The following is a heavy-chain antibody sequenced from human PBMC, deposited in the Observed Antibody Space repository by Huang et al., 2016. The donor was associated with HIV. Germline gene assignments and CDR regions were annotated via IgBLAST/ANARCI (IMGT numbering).Heavy chain of an antibody. Sequence: QVQLVQSGAEVKRPGASLKVSCKTSGFTFTNYGFSWVRQAPGQGLEWLGGVSANSGDINYEVKCEGRVSMTTDTTSGTAYMELRRLTSDDTATYYCVRESLYFGDFLFDHWGQGTPVTVSA. D-gene: IGHD3-10*01. CDR1: GFTFTNYG. CDR3: VRESLYFGDFLFDH. J-gene: IGHJ4*02. CDR2: VSANSGDI. V-gene: IGHV1-18*04.